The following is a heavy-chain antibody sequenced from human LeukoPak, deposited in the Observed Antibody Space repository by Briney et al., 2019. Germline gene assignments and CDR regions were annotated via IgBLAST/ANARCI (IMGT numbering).Heavy chain of an antibody. Sequence: ASVKASCKTSGYTFTSFGISWVRRAPGQGLEWMGWISTYSGNTQYGQNFQGRVTLSKDTSTSTAYMEVRSLTFDDTAVYYCARDREIVGATSFDYWGQGTLVTVSS. CDR3: ARDREIVGATSFDY. J-gene: IGHJ4*02. D-gene: IGHD1-26*01. CDR2: ISTYSGNT. CDR1: GYTFTSFG. V-gene: IGHV1-18*01.